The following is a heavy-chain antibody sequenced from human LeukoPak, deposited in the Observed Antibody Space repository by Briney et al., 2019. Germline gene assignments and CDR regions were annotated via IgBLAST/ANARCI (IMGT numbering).Heavy chain of an antibody. CDR3: ARGYCSGGSCPRWAFDI. D-gene: IGHD2-15*01. CDR2: IIPILGIA. J-gene: IGHJ3*02. CDR1: GGTFSSYA. Sequence: GASVKVSCKASGGTFSSYAFSWVRQAPGQGLEWMGRIIPILGIANYAQNFQGRVTITADKSTSTAYMELSSLRSEDTAVYYCARGYCSGGSCPRWAFDIWGQGTMVTVSS. V-gene: IGHV1-69*04.